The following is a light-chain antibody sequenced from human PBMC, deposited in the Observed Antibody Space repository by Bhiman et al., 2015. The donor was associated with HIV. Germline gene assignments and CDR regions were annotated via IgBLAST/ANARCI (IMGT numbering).Light chain of an antibody. Sequence: QSALTQPASVSGSPGQSITISCTGTSSDVGGYKHVSWYQQHPGKAPKLMIYDVSNRPSGVSNRFSGSKSGNTASLTISGLQAEDEADYYCSSYTTSNTYVFGTGTNVTVL. CDR3: SSYTTSNTYV. J-gene: IGLJ1*01. CDR2: DVS. CDR1: SSDVGGYKH. V-gene: IGLV2-14*03.